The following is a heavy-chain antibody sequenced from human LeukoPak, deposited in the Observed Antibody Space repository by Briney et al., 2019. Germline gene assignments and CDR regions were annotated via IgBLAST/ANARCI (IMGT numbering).Heavy chain of an antibody. CDR2: VYGGGHT. CDR3: ASLPVAVADYYYYYMDV. D-gene: IGHD6-19*01. V-gene: IGHV4-39*01. Sequence: ASETLSLTCTVSGDSAGSGPNYWSWIRQSPMKGLEWIGWVYGGGHTYHNPSLKSRVTISVDTSKNQFSLKLSSVTAADTAVYYRASLPVAVADYYYYYMDVWGKGTTVTVSS. J-gene: IGHJ6*03. CDR1: GDSAGSGPNY.